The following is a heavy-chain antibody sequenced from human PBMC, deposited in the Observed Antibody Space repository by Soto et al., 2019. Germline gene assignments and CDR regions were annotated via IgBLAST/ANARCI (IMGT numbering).Heavy chain of an antibody. V-gene: IGHV2-5*02. D-gene: IGHD3-9*01. CDR3: AHRFYFDWLSPFDY. CDR2: IYWDDDK. CDR1: GFSLSTSGVS. J-gene: IGHJ4*02. Sequence: SGPTLVYPTQTLTLTCTFSGFSLSTSGVSVGWISQPPGKALEWLALIYWDDDKRYSPSLKSRLTITKDTSKNQVVLTMTNMDPVDTATYYCAHRFYFDWLSPFDYWGQGTLVTVSS.